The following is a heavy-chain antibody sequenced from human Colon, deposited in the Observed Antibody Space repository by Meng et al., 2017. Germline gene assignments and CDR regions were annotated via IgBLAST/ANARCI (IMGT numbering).Heavy chain of an antibody. Sequence: QVHLHESGPGLVRRSDDLSLVCTVSGGSIKSGGYHWSWGRQHPGKGLEYIGFMSDSGTTDYNPSLRSRVSISEIGSSKNQFSLTLRSVTAADTATYFCARDTLYGTDYWGQGVLVTVSS. CDR2: MSDSGTT. CDR3: ARDTLYGTDY. CDR1: GGSIKSGGYH. V-gene: IGHV4-31*03. J-gene: IGHJ4*02. D-gene: IGHD4-17*01.